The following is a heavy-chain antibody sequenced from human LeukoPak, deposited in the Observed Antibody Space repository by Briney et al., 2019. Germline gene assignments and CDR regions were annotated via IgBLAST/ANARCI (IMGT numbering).Heavy chain of an antibody. V-gene: IGHV3-30*02. CDR2: IRYDGSNK. CDR1: GFTFSSYG. CDR3: TKDYGSGWNIDY. J-gene: IGHJ4*02. Sequence: PGGSLRLSCAASGFTFSSYGMHWVRQAPGKGLEWVAFIRYDGSNKYYAASVKGRFTISRDNSKNTLYLQMNSLRAEDTAVYYCTKDYGSGWNIDYWGQGSLVTVSS. D-gene: IGHD6-19*01.